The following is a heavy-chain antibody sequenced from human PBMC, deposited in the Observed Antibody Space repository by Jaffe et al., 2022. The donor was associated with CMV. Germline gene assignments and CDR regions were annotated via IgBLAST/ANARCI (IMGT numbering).Heavy chain of an antibody. CDR3: ARVGCNGGNCLWYLDL. J-gene: IGHJ2*01. D-gene: IGHD5-12*01. Sequence: EVQLVESGGGLVKPGGSLKVSCEVSGFSLSSYYMSWVRQAPGKGPEWVSSISGGSNFITYANSVKGRFTVSRDNAMNSVYLQMNSLRAEDTAVYYCARVGCNGGNCLWYLDLWGRGTLVTVSS. CDR1: GFSLSSYY. CDR2: ISGGSNFI. V-gene: IGHV3-21*02.